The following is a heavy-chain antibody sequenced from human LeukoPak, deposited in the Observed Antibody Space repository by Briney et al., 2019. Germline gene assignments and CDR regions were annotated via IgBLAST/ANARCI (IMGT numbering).Heavy chain of an antibody. V-gene: IGHV1-2*06. J-gene: IGHJ4*02. CDR2: INPSSGGT. CDR1: GYTFSAYY. CDR3: ARDRNTNYRFDF. D-gene: IGHD4-11*01. Sequence: ASVKVSCKTSGYTFSAYYIHWVRQAPGRGLEWMGRINPSSGGTTYAQKFQGRVTMTRDTSVSTAYMEVNSLKSDDTAVYYCARDRNTNYRFDFWGQGTLVIASS.